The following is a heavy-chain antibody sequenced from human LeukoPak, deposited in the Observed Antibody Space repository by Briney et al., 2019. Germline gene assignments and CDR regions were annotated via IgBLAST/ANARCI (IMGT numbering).Heavy chain of an antibody. J-gene: IGHJ6*02. CDR1: GFTFSSYA. Sequence: HPGGSLRLSCAASGFTFSSYAMHWVRQAPGKGLEWVAVISYDGSNKYYADSVKGRFTISRDNSKNTLYLQMNSLRAEDTAVYYCARGTGRGSYYFYYYGMDVWGQGTTVTVSS. CDR3: ARGTGRGSYYFYYYGMDV. D-gene: IGHD1-26*01. CDR2: ISYDGSNK. V-gene: IGHV3-30-3*01.